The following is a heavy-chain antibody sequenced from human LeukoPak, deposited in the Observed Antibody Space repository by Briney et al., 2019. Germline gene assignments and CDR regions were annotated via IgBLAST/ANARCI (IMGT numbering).Heavy chain of an antibody. V-gene: IGHV1-2*02. CDR3: ARAIYDVLTGPSKGCYYYGMDV. D-gene: IGHD3-9*01. J-gene: IGHJ6*02. CDR1: GYTFTGYY. Sequence: ASVKVSCKASGYTFTGYYMHWVRQAPGQGLEWMGWINPNSGGTNYAQKFQGRVTMTRDTSISTAYMELSRLRSDDTAVYYCARAIYDVLTGPSKGCYYYGMDVWGQGTTVTVSS. CDR2: INPNSGGT.